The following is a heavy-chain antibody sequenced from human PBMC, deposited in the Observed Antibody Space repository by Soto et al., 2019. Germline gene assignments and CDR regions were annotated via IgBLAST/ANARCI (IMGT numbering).Heavy chain of an antibody. CDR3: ARDNGYESDY. D-gene: IGHD5-12*01. CDR2: FDPEDGET. V-gene: IGHV1-24*01. Sequence: ASVKVSCKVSVYTLTELSMHWVRQAPGKGLEWMGGFDPEDGETIYAQKLQGRVTMTTDTSTSTAYMELRSLRSDDTDVYYCARDNGYESDYWGQGTLVTVSS. CDR1: VYTLTELS. J-gene: IGHJ4*02.